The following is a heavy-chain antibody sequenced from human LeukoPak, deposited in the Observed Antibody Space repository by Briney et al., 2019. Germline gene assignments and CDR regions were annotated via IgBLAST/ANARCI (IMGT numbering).Heavy chain of an antibody. J-gene: IGHJ2*01. CDR2: IYHSGST. Sequence: PSGSLSLTCAVSGGSISSSNWWSWVRQPPGKGLEWIGEIYHSGSTNYNPSLKSRVTISVDKSKNQFSLKLSSVTAADTAVYYCARGTYSGYDYWYFDLWGRGTLVTVSS. CDR1: GGSISSSNW. V-gene: IGHV4-4*02. D-gene: IGHD5-12*01. CDR3: ARGTYSGYDYWYFDL.